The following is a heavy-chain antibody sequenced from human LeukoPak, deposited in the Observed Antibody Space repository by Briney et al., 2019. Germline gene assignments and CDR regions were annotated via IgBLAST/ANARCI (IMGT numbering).Heavy chain of an antibody. CDR2: INISGNT. J-gene: IGHJ4*02. CDR3: ARGRVGTTLVGEIDY. Sequence: SETLSLTCTVSGGSISSGSYYWSWIRQPAGKGLEWIGRINISGNTNYNPSLKSRVTMSLDTSKNQISLKLSAVTAADTAVYYCARGRVGTTLVGEIDYWGQGALVTVSS. V-gene: IGHV4-61*02. D-gene: IGHD2/OR15-2a*01. CDR1: GGSISSGSYY.